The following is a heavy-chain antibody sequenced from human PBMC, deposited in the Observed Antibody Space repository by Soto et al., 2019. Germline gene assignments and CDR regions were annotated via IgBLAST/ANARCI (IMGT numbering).Heavy chain of an antibody. J-gene: IGHJ4*02. V-gene: IGHV1-69*02. CDR3: ARGIAAGTDY. D-gene: IGHD6-13*01. CDR1: GDTLSTYT. CDR2: IIPVLDMP. Sequence: QVQLVQSGAEVKKPGSSVKVSCKASGDTLSTYTISWVRQAPEQGLEWMGWIIPVLDMPIYAQKFQGRVPLSAEKSTSPVYMELSRLRSDDTAVYYCARGIAAGTDYWGQGTLVTVSS.